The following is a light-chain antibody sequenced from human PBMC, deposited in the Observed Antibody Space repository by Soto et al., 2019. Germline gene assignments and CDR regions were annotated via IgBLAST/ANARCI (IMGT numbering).Light chain of an antibody. Sequence: EIVLTQSPGTLSLSPGERATLSCRASQSVSSNYLAWYQQKPGQAPRLLIYGASNRATGIPDRFSGSGSGTGFTLTISRLEPEDCAVYFCQHYGSSPPFTFGQGTKGESK. V-gene: IGKV3-20*01. J-gene: IGKJ2*01. CDR3: QHYGSSPPFT. CDR1: QSVSSNY. CDR2: GAS.